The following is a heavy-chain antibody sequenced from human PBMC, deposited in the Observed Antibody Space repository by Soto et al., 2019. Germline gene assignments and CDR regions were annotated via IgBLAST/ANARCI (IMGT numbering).Heavy chain of an antibody. CDR2: TYYRSKWYN. D-gene: IGHD2-2*01. Sequence: SQTLSLTCAISGDSVSSNSAAWNWIRQSPSRGLEWLGGTYYRSKWYNDYAVSVKSRITINPDTSKNQFSLQLNSVTPEDTAVYYCARDRYCSSTSCPHYGMDVWGQGTTVTVSS. J-gene: IGHJ6*02. CDR3: ARDRYCSSTSCPHYGMDV. V-gene: IGHV6-1*01. CDR1: GDSVSSNSAA.